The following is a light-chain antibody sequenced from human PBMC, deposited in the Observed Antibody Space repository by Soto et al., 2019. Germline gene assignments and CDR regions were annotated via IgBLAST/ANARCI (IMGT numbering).Light chain of an antibody. J-gene: IGKJ4*01. Sequence: EIVMTQSPATLSVSPGETTRLSCRASQSINSDVAWYKQKVGQTPRLLSHGASTRATGIAARFSGSGSGTEFTLTISGLQSEDFATYYCQQYNNWPVTFGGGTKVDIK. V-gene: IGKV3D-15*01. CDR3: QQYNNWPVT. CDR2: GAS. CDR1: QSINSD.